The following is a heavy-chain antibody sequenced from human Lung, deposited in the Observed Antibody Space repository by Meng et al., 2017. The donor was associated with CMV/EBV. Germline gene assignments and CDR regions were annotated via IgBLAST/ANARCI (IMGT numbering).Heavy chain of an antibody. CDR2: IHPHRGDT. Sequence: ASXXVSCKASGYTFTAHYFHWVRQAPGQGLEWMGWIHPHRGDTNYAQQFQGRVTLTRDTSINTGYMELTRLTSDDTAVYYCARDNNWEPAYWGQGTLVTVSS. CDR3: ARDNNWEPAY. CDR1: GYTFTAHY. D-gene: IGHD1-1*01. V-gene: IGHV1-2*02. J-gene: IGHJ4*02.